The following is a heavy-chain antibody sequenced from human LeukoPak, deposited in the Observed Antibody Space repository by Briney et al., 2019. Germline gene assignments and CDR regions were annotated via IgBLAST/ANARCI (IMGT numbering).Heavy chain of an antibody. Sequence: GGSLRLSCAASGFTFSSYWMHWVHQAPGKGLVWVSRINSDGSTTTYADSVKGRFTISRDNAKNTLYLQMNSLRAEDTAVYYCARAVVVTASDYWGQGTLVTVSS. V-gene: IGHV3-74*01. D-gene: IGHD2-21*02. J-gene: IGHJ4*02. CDR2: INSDGSTT. CDR1: GFTFSSYW. CDR3: ARAVVVTASDY.